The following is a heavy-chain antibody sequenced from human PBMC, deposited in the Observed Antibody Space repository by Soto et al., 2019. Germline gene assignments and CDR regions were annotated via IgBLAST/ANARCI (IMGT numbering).Heavy chain of an antibody. D-gene: IGHD1-26*01. V-gene: IGHV4-34*01. CDR3: ARGLISGSHYSGGWYYFDS. CDR2: INHSGSA. CDR1: GGSFSGHI. J-gene: IGHJ4*02. Sequence: PSETLSLTCDVYGGSFSGHIWTWIRQTPGKGLQWIGQINHSGSANYNPSLKSRVTISVHTSNSQFSLELSSVTAADTAVYYCARGLISGSHYSGGWYYFDSWGQGTQVTVPS.